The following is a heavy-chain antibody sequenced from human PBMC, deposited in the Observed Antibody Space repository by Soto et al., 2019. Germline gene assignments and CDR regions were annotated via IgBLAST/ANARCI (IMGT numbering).Heavy chain of an antibody. D-gene: IGHD4-17*01. CDR2: LDPEDGET. Sequence: ASVKVSCKVSGYTLTELSMHWVRQAPGKGLEWMGGLDPEDGETIYAQKFQGRVTMTEDTSTDTAYMELSSLRSEDTAVYYCATRARYGDYVRYFQHWGQGTLVTVSS. J-gene: IGHJ1*01. V-gene: IGHV1-24*01. CDR3: ATRARYGDYVRYFQH. CDR1: GYTLTELS.